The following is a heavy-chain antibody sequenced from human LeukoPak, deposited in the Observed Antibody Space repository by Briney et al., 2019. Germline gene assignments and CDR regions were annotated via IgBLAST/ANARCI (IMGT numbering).Heavy chain of an antibody. V-gene: IGHV4-4*07. CDR1: GESINPYY. CDR3: ARSFLDYMDV. J-gene: IGHJ6*03. D-gene: IGHD2/OR15-2a*01. Sequence: SETLSLTCTVSGESINPYYWNWIRQPAGKGLEWIGHIYKSGSTNYNPSLKSRVTMSLDTSKNQFSLKLRSVTAADTAVYFCARSFLDYMDVWGKGTTVTVS. CDR2: IYKSGST.